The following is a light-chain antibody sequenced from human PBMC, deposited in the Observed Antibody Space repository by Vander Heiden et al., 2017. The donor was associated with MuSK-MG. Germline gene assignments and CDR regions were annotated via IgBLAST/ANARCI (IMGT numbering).Light chain of an antibody. Sequence: SYEVTQPPSVSVSPGQTASITCSGDKWGDKNVCGYRQKPGQSPVLVIFQHNRRPSGIPVRFSGSHSGNTATLTIRGTQALDEDDYYCQAWDRSTVVFGGGTKLTVL. J-gene: IGLJ3*02. CDR2: QHN. V-gene: IGLV3-1*01. CDR3: QAWDRSTVV. CDR1: KWGDKN.